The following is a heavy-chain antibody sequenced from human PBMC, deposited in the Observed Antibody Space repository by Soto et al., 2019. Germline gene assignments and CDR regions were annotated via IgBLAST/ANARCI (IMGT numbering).Heavy chain of an antibody. J-gene: IGHJ3*02. CDR3: AKSRYDFWSGRQGLDAFDI. V-gene: IGHV3-23*01. Sequence: GGSLRLSCAASGFTFSSYAMSWVRQAPGKGLEWVSAISGSGGSTYYADSVKGRFTISRDNSKTTLYLQMNSLRAEDTARYYCAKSRYDFWSGRQGLDAFDIWGQGTMVTVSS. D-gene: IGHD3-3*01. CDR2: ISGSGGST. CDR1: GFTFSSYA.